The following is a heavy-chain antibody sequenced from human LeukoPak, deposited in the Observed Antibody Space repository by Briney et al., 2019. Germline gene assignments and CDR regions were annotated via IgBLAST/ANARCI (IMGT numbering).Heavy chain of an antibody. CDR3: ARERVIADAGDGFDS. Sequence: TGGSLRLSCAASGFTFSDYSMNWVRQAPGKGLEWVSYISSSSTTIFYADSVKGRFTISRDNAKNSLFLQMNGLRDEDTALYYCARERVIADAGDGFDSWGQGTLVTVSS. CDR1: GFTFSDYS. CDR2: ISSSSTTI. J-gene: IGHJ4*02. D-gene: IGHD2-21*01. V-gene: IGHV3-48*02.